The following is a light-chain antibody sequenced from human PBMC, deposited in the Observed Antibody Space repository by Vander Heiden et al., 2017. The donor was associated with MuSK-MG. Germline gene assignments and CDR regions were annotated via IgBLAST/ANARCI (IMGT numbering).Light chain of an antibody. J-gene: IGKJ1*01. CDR2: WAS. V-gene: IGKV4-1*01. CDR1: QSVLYSSTNKTY. CDR3: QQYFTTPL. Sequence: DIVMTQSPDSLAVSLGERATINCKPSQSVLYSSTNKTYLAWYQQKPGQPPKLLIYWASTRESGVPDRFSGSGSGTDFTLTISSLQAEDVAVYYCQQYFTTPLFGQGTKVEIK.